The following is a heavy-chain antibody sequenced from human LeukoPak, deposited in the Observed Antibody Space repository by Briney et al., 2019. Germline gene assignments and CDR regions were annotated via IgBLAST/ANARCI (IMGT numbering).Heavy chain of an antibody. J-gene: IGHJ4*02. V-gene: IGHV4-34*01. Sequence: SETLSLTCAVYGGSFSGYYWSWIRQPPGKGLEWIGEINHSGSTNYNPSLKSRVTISVDTSKNQFSLKLSSVTAADTAVYYCARVRGYRGYYFDYWGQGTPVTVSS. D-gene: IGHD3-22*01. CDR2: INHSGST. CDR3: ARVRGYRGYYFDY. CDR1: GGSFSGYY.